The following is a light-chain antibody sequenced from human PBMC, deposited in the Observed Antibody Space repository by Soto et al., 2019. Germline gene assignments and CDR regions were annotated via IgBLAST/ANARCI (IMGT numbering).Light chain of an antibody. J-gene: IGKJ2*01. CDR3: QQGSSAPFT. CDR1: QTINTY. V-gene: IGKV1-39*01. Sequence: DIQVTQSPSSLSASVGDRVTITCRTSQTINTYLNWYQQQPGKAPKLLIFAASTLRSGVPSRFSGSGSGTDFTLTITSLQPEDFATYYCQQGSSAPFTFGPGTQLEV. CDR2: AAS.